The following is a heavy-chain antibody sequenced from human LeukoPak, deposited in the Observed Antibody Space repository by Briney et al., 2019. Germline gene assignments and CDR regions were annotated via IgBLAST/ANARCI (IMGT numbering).Heavy chain of an antibody. V-gene: IGHV4-61*05. CDR3: ARDSYDSSGYRIWDY. J-gene: IGHJ4*02. Sequence: PSETLSLTCTVSSGSISTSNYYWGWVRQPPVKGLEWIGYIYSSGSTIYNPSLKSRVTISIDASRNQFSLKLSSVTAADTAVYYCARDSYDSSGYRIWDYWGQGTLATVSS. CDR2: IYSSGST. D-gene: IGHD3-22*01. CDR1: SGSISTSNYY.